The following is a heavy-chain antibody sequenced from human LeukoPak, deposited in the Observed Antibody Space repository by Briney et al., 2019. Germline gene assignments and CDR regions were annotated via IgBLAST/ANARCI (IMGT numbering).Heavy chain of an antibody. CDR3: ARVMSTSFDY. D-gene: IGHD3-16*01. Sequence: SETLSLTCAVYGGSFSGYYWSWIRQPPGKGLEWIGEINHSGSTNYNPPLKSRVTISVDTSKNQFSLKLSSVTAADTAVYYCARVMSTSFDYWGQGTLVTVSS. CDR1: GGSFSGYY. J-gene: IGHJ4*02. CDR2: INHSGST. V-gene: IGHV4-34*01.